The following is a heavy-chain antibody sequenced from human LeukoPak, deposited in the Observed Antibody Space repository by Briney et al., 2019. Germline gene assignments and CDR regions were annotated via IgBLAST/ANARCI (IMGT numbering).Heavy chain of an antibody. J-gene: IGHJ4*02. V-gene: IGHV1-2*06. Sequence: ASVKVSCKASGYTFTGYYMHRVRQAPGQGLEWMGRINPNSGGTNYAQKFQGRVTMTRDTSISTAYMELSRLRSDDMAVYYCARGLGYCSGGSCYEMTTVTVWGQGTLVTVSA. CDR1: GYTFTGYY. CDR2: INPNSGGT. CDR3: ARGLGYCSGGSCYEMTTVTV. D-gene: IGHD2-15*01.